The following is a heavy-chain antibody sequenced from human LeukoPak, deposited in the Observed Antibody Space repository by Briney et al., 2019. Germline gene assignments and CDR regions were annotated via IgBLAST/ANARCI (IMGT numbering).Heavy chain of an antibody. Sequence: SETLSLTCAVYGGSFSGYYWSWIRQPPGKGLEWIGEINDSGSINYNPSLKSRVIISVDRSKNQFSLKLSSVTAADTAVYYCARELELRYWGQGTLVTVSS. D-gene: IGHD1-7*01. J-gene: IGHJ4*02. CDR2: INDSGSI. CDR3: ARELELRY. V-gene: IGHV4-34*01. CDR1: GGSFSGYY.